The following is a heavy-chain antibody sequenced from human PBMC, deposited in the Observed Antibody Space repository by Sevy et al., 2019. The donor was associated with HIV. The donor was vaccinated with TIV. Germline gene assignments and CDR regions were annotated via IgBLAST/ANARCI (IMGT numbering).Heavy chain of an antibody. V-gene: IGHV5-51*01. Sequence: GESLKISCKGSGFKLTTYWIGWVRQAPGKGLEWVGIMYPADGNTRYSPSFQGHVTMSANKSVSTAYLQWSSLKASDTAIYYCAGRSHGYSFAYWGQGTLVTVSS. CDR1: GFKLTTYW. D-gene: IGHD3-16*01. CDR3: AGRSHGYSFAY. J-gene: IGHJ4*02. CDR2: MYPADGNT.